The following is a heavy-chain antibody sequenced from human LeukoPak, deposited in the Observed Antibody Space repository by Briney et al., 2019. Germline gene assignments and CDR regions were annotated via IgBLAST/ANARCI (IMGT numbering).Heavy chain of an antibody. V-gene: IGHV3-21*01. J-gene: IGHJ6*03. CDR3: ARSSSSWYGYYYYYMDV. CDR2: ISSSSSYI. Sequence: PGGSLRLSCAASGFTFSSYSMNWVRQAPGKGLEWVSSISSSSSYIYYADSVKGRFTISRDNAKNSLYLQMNSLRAEDTAVYYCARSSSSWYGYYYYYMDVWGKGTTVTVSS. CDR1: GFTFSSYS. D-gene: IGHD6-13*01.